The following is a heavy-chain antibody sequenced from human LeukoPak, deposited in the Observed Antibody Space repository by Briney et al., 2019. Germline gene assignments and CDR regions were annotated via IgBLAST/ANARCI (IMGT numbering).Heavy chain of an antibody. D-gene: IGHD5-12*01. CDR2: IYYSGST. CDR1: GGSISSYY. J-gene: IGHJ4*02. V-gene: IGHV4-59*12. Sequence: SETLSLTCTVSGGSISSYYWSWIRQPPGKGLEWIGYIYYSGSTNYNPSLKSRVTISVDTSKNQFSLKLSSVTAADTAVYYCARERPPRWVDSGYDSLGTFDYWGQGTLVTVSS. CDR3: ARERPPRWVDSGYDSLGTFDY.